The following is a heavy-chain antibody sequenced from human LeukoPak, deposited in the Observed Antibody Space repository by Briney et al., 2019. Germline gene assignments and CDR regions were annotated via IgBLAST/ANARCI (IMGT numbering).Heavy chain of an antibody. J-gene: IGHJ6*02. D-gene: IGHD2-2*01. V-gene: IGHV1-2*02. Sequence: ASVKVSCKASGYTFTSYGISWVRQAPGQGLEWMGWINPNSGGTNYAQKFQGRVTMTRDTSISTAYMELSRLRSDDTAVYYCARDGGYCSSTSCSYYYGMDVWGQGTTVTVSS. CDR1: GYTFTSYG. CDR3: ARDGGYCSSTSCSYYYGMDV. CDR2: INPNSGGT.